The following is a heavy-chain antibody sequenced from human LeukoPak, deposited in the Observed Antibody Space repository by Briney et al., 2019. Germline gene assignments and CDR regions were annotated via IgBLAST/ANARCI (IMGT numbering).Heavy chain of an antibody. CDR3: ARDVIVARGNWFDP. CDR1: GFTFSNYE. V-gene: IGHV3-48*03. D-gene: IGHD5-12*01. Sequence: PGGSLRLSCAASGFTFSNYEMNWVRQAPGKGLEWISYISTGGSTIYYADSVKGRFTISRDNAKNSLYLQMNSLRAVDTAVYYCARDVIVARGNWFDPWGQGTLVTVSS. CDR2: ISTGGSTI. J-gene: IGHJ5*02.